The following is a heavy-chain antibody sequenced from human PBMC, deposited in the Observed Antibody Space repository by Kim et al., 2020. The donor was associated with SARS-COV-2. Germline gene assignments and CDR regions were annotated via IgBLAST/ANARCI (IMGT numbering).Heavy chain of an antibody. V-gene: IGHV1-46*01. Sequence: ASVKVSCKASGYTFTSYYMHWVRQAPGQGLEWMGIINPSGGSTSYAQKFQGRVTMTRDTSTSTVYMELSSLRSEDTAVYYCARGLGYCSSTSCYTYYYYGMDVWGQGTTVTVSS. J-gene: IGHJ6*02. CDR2: INPSGGST. D-gene: IGHD2-2*02. CDR3: ARGLGYCSSTSCYTYYYYGMDV. CDR1: GYTFTSYY.